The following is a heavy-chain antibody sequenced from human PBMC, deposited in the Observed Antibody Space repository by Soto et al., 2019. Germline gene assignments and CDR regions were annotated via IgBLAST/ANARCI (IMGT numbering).Heavy chain of an antibody. V-gene: IGHV4-34*01. CDR3: ARLEIPEVVIAYPGMDV. J-gene: IGHJ6*02. CDR1: GGSFSGYY. CDR2: IRHGGST. D-gene: IGHD3-22*01. Sequence: PSETLSLTCAVYGGSFSGYYWSWIRQPPGKGLEWIGEIRHGGSTNYNPSLVSRATISLDTSKNQFSLKLTFLTAMYYCARLEIPEVVIAYPGMDVWGQGTTVTVSS.